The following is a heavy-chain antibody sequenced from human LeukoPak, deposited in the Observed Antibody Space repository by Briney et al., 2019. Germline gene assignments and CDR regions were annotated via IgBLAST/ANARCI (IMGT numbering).Heavy chain of an antibody. CDR3: AKGRSMTTVTTYFDY. V-gene: IGHV3-23*01. J-gene: IGHJ4*02. CDR2: TSGSGGST. Sequence: GGSLRLSCAASGFTFSSYAMSWVRQAPGKGLEWVSATSGSGGSTYYADSVKGRFTISRDNSKNTLYLQMNSLRAEDTAVYYCAKGRSMTTVTTYFDYWGQGTLVTVSS. D-gene: IGHD4-17*01. CDR1: GFTFSSYA.